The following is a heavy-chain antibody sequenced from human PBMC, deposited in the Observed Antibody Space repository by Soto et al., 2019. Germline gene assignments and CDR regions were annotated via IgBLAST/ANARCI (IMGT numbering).Heavy chain of an antibody. V-gene: IGHV4-34*01. CDR1: GGSFSGYY. D-gene: IGHD6-13*01. CDR3: ARGPEQQLVYYFDY. Sequence: SETLSLTCAVYGGSFSGYYWSWIRHPPVNGLEWIGEINHSGSTNYNPSLKSRVTISVDTSKNQFSLKLSSVTAADTAVYYCARGPEQQLVYYFDYWGQGTLVTVSS. CDR2: INHSGST. J-gene: IGHJ4*02.